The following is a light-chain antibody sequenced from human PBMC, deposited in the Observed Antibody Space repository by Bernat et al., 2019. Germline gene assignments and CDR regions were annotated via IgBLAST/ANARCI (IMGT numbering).Light chain of an antibody. CDR3: GTWDDSLSVYV. V-gene: IGLV1-47*01. J-gene: IGLJ1*01. CDR1: SSNIGNNF. CDR2: RNN. Sequence: QSVLTQPPSASGTPGQRVTISCSGSSSNIGNNFVYWYQKVPGTAPKLLIFRNNQRPSGVPDRLSGSKSGTSASLAISGRRSEDEADYYCGTWDDSLSVYVFGAGTTVTVL.